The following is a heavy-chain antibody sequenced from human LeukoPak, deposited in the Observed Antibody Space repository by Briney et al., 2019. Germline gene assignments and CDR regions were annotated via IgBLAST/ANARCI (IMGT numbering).Heavy chain of an antibody. CDR1: GYTFSDYY. CDR3: GSVRGILSYFDL. D-gene: IGHD3-16*01. CDR2: INVNTGGT. J-gene: IGHJ2*01. V-gene: IGHV1-2*02. Sequence: ASVKVSCKASGYTFSDYYIHWVRQAPGQGPEWMGWINVNTGGTNYAQKFDGRFSMTRDTSINTAFMELSGLTFDDTAVYYCGSVRGILSYFDLWGRGTLVTVSS.